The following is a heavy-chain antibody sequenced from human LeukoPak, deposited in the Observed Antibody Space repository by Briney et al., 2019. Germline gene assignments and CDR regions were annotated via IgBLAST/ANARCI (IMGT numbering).Heavy chain of an antibody. CDR1: GFTFSSYA. CDR2: ISGSGGST. Sequence: PGGSLRLSCAASGFTFSSYAMSWVRQAPGKGLEWVSAISGSGGSTYYADSVKGRFTISRDNSKNTLYLQMNSLRAEDTAVYYCAKSPRGGPSDHLGYCSGGSCSSQYYFDYWGQGTLVTVSS. CDR3: AKSPRGGPSDHLGYCSGGSCSSQYYFDY. V-gene: IGHV3-23*01. D-gene: IGHD2-15*01. J-gene: IGHJ4*02.